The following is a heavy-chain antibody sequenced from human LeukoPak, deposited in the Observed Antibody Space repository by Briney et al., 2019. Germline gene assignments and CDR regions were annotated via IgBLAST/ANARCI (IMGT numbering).Heavy chain of an antibody. D-gene: IGHD3-16*01. CDR3: ARVVARLIDY. V-gene: IGHV4-39*07. J-gene: IGHJ4*02. CDR1: GGSISSSSYY. CDR2: IYYSGST. Sequence: PSETLSLTCTVSGGSISSSSYYWGWIRQPPGKGLEWIGSIYYSGSTYYNPSLKSRVTISVDTSKNQFSLKLSSVTAADTAVYYCARVVARLIDYWGQGTLVTVSS.